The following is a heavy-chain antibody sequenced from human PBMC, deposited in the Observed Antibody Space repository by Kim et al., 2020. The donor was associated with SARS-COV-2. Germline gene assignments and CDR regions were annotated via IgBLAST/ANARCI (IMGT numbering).Heavy chain of an antibody. Sequence: YYADSVKGRFTISRDNSKNTLYLQMNGLRAEDTAVYYCARGGEAARPFDYWGQGTLVTVSS. D-gene: IGHD6-6*01. CDR3: ARGGEAARPFDY. J-gene: IGHJ4*02. V-gene: IGHV3-30*01.